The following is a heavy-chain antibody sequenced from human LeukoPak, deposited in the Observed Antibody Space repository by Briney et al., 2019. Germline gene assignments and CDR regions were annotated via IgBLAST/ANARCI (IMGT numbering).Heavy chain of an antibody. CDR1: GGSFSGYY. D-gene: IGHD6-19*01. J-gene: IGHJ4*02. CDR2: INHRGST. V-gene: IGHV4-34*01. Sequence: PSETLSLTCAVYGGSFSGYYWSWIRQPPGKGLEWIGEINHRGSTNYNPSLKSRVTVSLDTSKNQFSLKLSSVTAADTAVYYCAREKYSSGLDYWGQGTLVTVSS. CDR3: AREKYSSGLDY.